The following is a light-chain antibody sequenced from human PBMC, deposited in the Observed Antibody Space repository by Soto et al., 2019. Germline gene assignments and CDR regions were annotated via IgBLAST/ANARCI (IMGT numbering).Light chain of an antibody. Sequence: EIVLTQSPGTLSLSPGERATLSCRASQGISSTCLAWYQQKPGQAPRLLIYGASFRATGIPDRFSGSGSGTDFTLTITRLEPEDFAVYYCQQFGGSSRTFGQGTKVEIK. CDR3: QQFGGSSRT. V-gene: IGKV3-20*01. CDR1: QGISSTC. J-gene: IGKJ1*01. CDR2: GAS.